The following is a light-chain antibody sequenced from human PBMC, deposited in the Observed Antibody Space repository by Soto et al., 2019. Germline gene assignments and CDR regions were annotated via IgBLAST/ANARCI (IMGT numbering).Light chain of an antibody. CDR1: SSDVGGYDY. CDR3: SSYTRTTTSV. V-gene: IGLV2-14*03. CDR2: DVY. Sequence: QSVLTQPASVSGSPGQSITISCTGTSSDVGGYDYVSWYQHHPGKAPKLILYDVYNRPSGVSNRFSGSKSGNSASLTISGLQAEDEADYYCSSYTRTTTSVFGGGTKLTVL. J-gene: IGLJ2*01.